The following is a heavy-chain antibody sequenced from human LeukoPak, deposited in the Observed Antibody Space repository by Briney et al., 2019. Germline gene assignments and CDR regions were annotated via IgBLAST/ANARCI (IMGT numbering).Heavy chain of an antibody. J-gene: IGHJ6*02. CDR2: ISGSAGST. V-gene: IGHV3-23*01. CDR3: AKGFKVATYYYYGMDV. D-gene: IGHD5-12*01. Sequence: GGSLRLSCAASGFTFSSYAMSWVRQAPGKGLEWVSAISGSAGSTYYADSVKGRFTISRGNSKNTLYLQMYSLRAEDTAVYYCAKGFKVATYYYYGMDVWGQGTTVTVSS. CDR1: GFTFSSYA.